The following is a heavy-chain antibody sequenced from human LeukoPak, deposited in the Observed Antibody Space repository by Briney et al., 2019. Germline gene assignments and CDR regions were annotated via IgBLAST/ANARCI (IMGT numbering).Heavy chain of an antibody. CDR3: ARTGTYSGSYYCDY. J-gene: IGHJ4*02. V-gene: IGHV1-2*02. Sequence: ASVKVSCKASGYTFTGYYMHWVRQAPGQGLEWMGWINPNSGGTNYAQKFQGRVTMTRDTSISTAYMELSRLRSDDTAVYYCARTGTYSGSYYCDYWGQGTLVTVSS. CDR1: GYTFTGYY. D-gene: IGHD1-26*01. CDR2: INPNSGGT.